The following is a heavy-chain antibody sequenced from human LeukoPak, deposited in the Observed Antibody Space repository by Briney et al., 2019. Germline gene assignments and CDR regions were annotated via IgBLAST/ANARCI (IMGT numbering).Heavy chain of an antibody. J-gene: IGHJ5*02. CDR1: GGSISGYY. Sequence: SETLSLTCTVSGGSISGYYWSWIRQPPGKGLEWIAYIYYSGSTKYNPSLKSRVTISVDTSRDQFPLKLSSVTAADTAVYYCARHGGSSSSRSSFDPWGQGTLVTVSS. D-gene: IGHD1-26*01. V-gene: IGHV4-59*08. CDR3: ARHGGSSSSRSSFDP. CDR2: IYYSGST.